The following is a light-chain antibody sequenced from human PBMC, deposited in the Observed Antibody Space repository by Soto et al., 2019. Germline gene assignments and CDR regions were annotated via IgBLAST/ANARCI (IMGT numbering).Light chain of an antibody. CDR3: QQYYNWPRT. CDR1: QSVRSN. CDR2: DAS. Sequence: ELVLTQSPATLSVSPGARSTLSCRASQSVRSNLAWYQQRPGQAPRLLIYDASTRATGLPARFSGSGSGTEFTLTINSLQAEDCAVYYCQQYYNWPRTFGQGTRLEIK. V-gene: IGKV3-15*01. J-gene: IGKJ5*01.